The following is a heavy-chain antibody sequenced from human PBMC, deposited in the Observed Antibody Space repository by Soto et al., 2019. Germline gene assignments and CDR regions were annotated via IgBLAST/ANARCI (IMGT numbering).Heavy chain of an antibody. J-gene: IGHJ6*02. CDR1: GFTFSSYW. D-gene: IGHD6-13*01. CDR2: INSDGSST. CDR3: ARGIAAAGYYYYGMDV. Sequence: EVQLVESGGGLVQPGGSLRLSCAASGFTFSSYWMHWVRQAPGKGLVWVSRINSDGSSTSYADSVKGRFTISRDNAKNXLYLQMNSLRAEDTAVYYCARGIAAAGYYYYGMDVWGQGTTVTVSS. V-gene: IGHV3-74*01.